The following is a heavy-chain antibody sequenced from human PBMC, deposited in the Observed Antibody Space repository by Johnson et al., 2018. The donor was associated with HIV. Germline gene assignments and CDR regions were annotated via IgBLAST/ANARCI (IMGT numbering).Heavy chain of an antibody. CDR3: ARESRLGPLAHAFDI. D-gene: IGHD7-27*01. V-gene: IGHV3-30*04. J-gene: IGHJ3*02. CDR2: ISYDGSNK. CDR1: GFTFSSYA. Sequence: QVQLVESGGGVVQPGRSLRLSCAASGFTFSSYAMHWVRQAQGKGLEWVAVISYDGSNKYYADSVKGRFTISRDNSKNTLYLQMNSLRAEDTAVYYCARESRLGPLAHAFDIWGQGTMVTVSS.